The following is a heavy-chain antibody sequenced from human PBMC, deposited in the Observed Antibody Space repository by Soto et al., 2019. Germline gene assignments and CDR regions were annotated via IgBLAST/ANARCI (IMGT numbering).Heavy chain of an antibody. CDR1: GFTFDDYT. J-gene: IGHJ5*02. CDR2: ISWDGSST. CDR3: VRDQDSRGYSVFNL. D-gene: IGHD3-22*01. Sequence: GGSLRLSCAASGFTFDDYTMHWVRQAPGKGLEWVSLISWDGSSTSYADSVKGRITITRDNAKNTLYLQMNSLRAEDTAVYFCVRDQDSRGYSVFNLWGQGAQVTVSS. V-gene: IGHV3-43*01.